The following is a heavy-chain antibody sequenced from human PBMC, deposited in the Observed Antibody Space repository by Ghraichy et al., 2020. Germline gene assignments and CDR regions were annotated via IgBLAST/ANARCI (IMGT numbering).Heavy chain of an antibody. V-gene: IGHV4-30-2*01. Sequence: SETLSLTCAVSGGSISSGGYSWSWIRQPPGKGLVWIGYIYHSGSTYYNLSLKSRVTISVDRSKNQFSLKLSSVTAADTAVYFCATYQLLGVYAFDIWGRGTKITDSS. D-gene: IGHD2-2*01. CDR3: ATYQLLGVYAFDI. J-gene: IGHJ3*02. CDR1: GGSISSGGYS. CDR2: IYHSGST.